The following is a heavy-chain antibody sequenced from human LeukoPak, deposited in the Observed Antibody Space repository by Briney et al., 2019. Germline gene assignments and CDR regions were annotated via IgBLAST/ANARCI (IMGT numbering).Heavy chain of an antibody. CDR1: GYTFTSYY. CDR2: INPSGGST. Sequence: ASVPVSCKASGYTFTSYYMHWVRQAPGQGLEWMGIINPSGGSTTYAQKFQGRVSMTRDTSTSTVYMELSSLRSEDTAVYYCARGMERRGAFDIWGQGTMVTVSS. J-gene: IGHJ3*02. CDR3: ARGMERRGAFDI. D-gene: IGHD1-26*01. V-gene: IGHV1-46*01.